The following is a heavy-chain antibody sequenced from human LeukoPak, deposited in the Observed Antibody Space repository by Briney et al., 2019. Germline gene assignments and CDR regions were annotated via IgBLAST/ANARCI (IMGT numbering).Heavy chain of an antibody. CDR1: GFTFSGFW. V-gene: IGHV3-7*01. J-gene: IGHJ4*01. CDR3: ASRTNYFN. CDR2: IKFDGSEE. D-gene: IGHD1/OR15-1a*01. Sequence: GGSLRLSCAASGFTFSGFWMTWVRQAPGRGLEWVGNIKFDGSEENYVDSVKGRFTISRDNAKNSLFLQMNSLRVEETAVYFCASRTNYFNWGQGTLVTVSS.